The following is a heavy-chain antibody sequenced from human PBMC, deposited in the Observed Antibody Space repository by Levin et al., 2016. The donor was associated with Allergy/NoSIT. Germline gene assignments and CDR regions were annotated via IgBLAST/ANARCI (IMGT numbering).Heavy chain of an antibody. CDR3: ARGGEWLLYYFDY. CDR1: GFTFSSYG. Sequence: GESLKISCAASGFTFSSYGMHWVRQAPGKGLEWVAVISYDGSNKYYADSVKGRFTISRDNSKNTLYLQMNSLRAEDTAVYYCARGGEWLLYYFDYWGQGTLVTVSS. D-gene: IGHD3-3*01. V-gene: IGHV3-30*03. CDR2: ISYDGSNK. J-gene: IGHJ4*02.